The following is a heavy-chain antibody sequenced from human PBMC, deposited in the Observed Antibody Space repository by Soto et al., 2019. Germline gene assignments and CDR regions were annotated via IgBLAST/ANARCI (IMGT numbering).Heavy chain of an antibody. J-gene: IGHJ4*02. CDR1: GFTFSSYG. CDR2: IWYDGSNK. Sequence: QVQLVESGGGVVQPGRSLRLSCAASGFTFSSYGMHWVRQAPGKGLEGVAVIWYDGSNKYYADSVKGRFTISRDNSKNTLYLQMNSLRAEDTAVYYCARDVNHPYYYDSSGYNFDYWGQGTLVTVSS. CDR3: ARDVNHPYYYDSSGYNFDY. D-gene: IGHD3-22*01. V-gene: IGHV3-33*01.